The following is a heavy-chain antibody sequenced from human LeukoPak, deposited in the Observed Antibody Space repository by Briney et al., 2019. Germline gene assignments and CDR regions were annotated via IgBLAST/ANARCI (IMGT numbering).Heavy chain of an antibody. CDR3: ARDGDYYDSRGDAFDI. CDR2: ISSSSSYI. Sequence: GGSLRLSCAASGFTFSSYSMNWVRQAPGKGLEWVSSISSSSSYIYYADSMKGRFTISRDNAKNSLYLQMNSLGAEDTAVYYCARDGDYYDSRGDAFDIWGQGAMVTVAS. J-gene: IGHJ3*02. D-gene: IGHD3-22*01. CDR1: GFTFSSYS. V-gene: IGHV3-21*01.